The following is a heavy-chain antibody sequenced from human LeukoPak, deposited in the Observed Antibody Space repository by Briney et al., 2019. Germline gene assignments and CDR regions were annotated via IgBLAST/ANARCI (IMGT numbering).Heavy chain of an antibody. Sequence: GESLKISCKGSGYSFTSYWIGWVRQMPGKGLEWMGIILPADSDTTYSPSFQGQVTISADTSISTAYLHLSSLKASDTAMYYCARRFSGHDTFDIWAQGTMVTVS. CDR3: ARRFSGHDTFDI. J-gene: IGHJ3*02. CDR1: GYSFTSYW. V-gene: IGHV5-51*01. CDR2: ILPADSDT. D-gene: IGHD1-26*01.